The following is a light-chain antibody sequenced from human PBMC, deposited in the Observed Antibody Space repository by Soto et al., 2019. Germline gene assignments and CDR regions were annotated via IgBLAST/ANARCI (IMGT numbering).Light chain of an antibody. J-gene: IGKJ4*01. Sequence: EIVLTQSPATLSLSPGESATLSCRASQSVSHFLAWYQQKPGQAPRLLIYDTSSRATGIPGRFSGSGSGTDFTLTIDILEPADAAVYYCQQRTDWSTFGGGTKVEI. CDR2: DTS. CDR3: QQRTDWST. CDR1: QSVSHF. V-gene: IGKV3-11*01.